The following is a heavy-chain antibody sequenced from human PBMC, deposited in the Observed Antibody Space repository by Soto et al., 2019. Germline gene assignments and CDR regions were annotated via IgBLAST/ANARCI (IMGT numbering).Heavy chain of an antibody. V-gene: IGHV4-59*01. D-gene: IGHD3-22*01. CDR3: ARGASGYYDSTGYYSPYYFDY. CDR1: GGSISNYY. J-gene: IGHJ4*02. CDR2: IYYSGST. Sequence: PSGTLSLTCTVSGGSISNYYWSWIRQPPGKGLEWIGYIYYSGSTNYNPSLKSRVTISVDTSKNQFSLKLSSVTAADTAVYYCARGASGYYDSTGYYSPYYFDYWGQGTLVTVSS.